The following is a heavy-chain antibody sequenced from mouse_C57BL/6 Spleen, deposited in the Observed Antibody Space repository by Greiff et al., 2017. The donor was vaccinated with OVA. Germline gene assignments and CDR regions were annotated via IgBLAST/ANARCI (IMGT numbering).Heavy chain of an antibody. J-gene: IGHJ3*01. CDR2: IDPSDSYT. D-gene: IGHD1-1*01. Sequence: QVQLQQPGAELVKPGASVKLSCKASGYTFTSYWMQWVKQRPGQGLEWIGEIDPSDSYTNYNQKFKGKATLTVDTSSSTAYMHLSSLTSEDSAVYYCARRDHYYGSSWAYWGQGTLVTVSA. V-gene: IGHV1-50*01. CDR1: GYTFTSYW. CDR3: ARRDHYYGSSWAY.